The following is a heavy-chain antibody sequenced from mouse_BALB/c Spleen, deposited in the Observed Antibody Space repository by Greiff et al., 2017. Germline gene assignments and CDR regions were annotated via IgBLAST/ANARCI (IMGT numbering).Heavy chain of an antibody. V-gene: IGHV5-6-5*01. J-gene: IGHJ4*01. CDR1: GFTFSSYA. Sequence: EVQRVESGGGLVKPGGSLKLSCAASGFTFSSYAMSWVRQTPEKRLEWVASISSGGSTYYPDSVKGRFTISRDNARNILYLQMSSLRSEDKAMYYCARGDGYYSYAMDYWGQGTSVTVSS. CDR3: ARGDGYYSYAMDY. D-gene: IGHD2-3*01. CDR2: ISSGGST.